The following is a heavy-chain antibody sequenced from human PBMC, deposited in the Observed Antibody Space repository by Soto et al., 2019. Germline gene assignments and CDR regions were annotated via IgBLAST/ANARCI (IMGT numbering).Heavy chain of an antibody. CDR1: GFTFSSYG. D-gene: IGHD2-15*01. CDR3: ARDPDCSGGSCYSLPDY. CDR2: IWYDGSNK. Sequence: GGSLRLSCAASGFTFSSYGMHWVRQAPGKGLEWVAVIWYDGSNKYYADSVKGRFTISRDNSKNTPYLQMNSLRAEDTAVYYCARDPDCSGGSCYSLPDYWGQGTLVTVSS. V-gene: IGHV3-33*01. J-gene: IGHJ4*02.